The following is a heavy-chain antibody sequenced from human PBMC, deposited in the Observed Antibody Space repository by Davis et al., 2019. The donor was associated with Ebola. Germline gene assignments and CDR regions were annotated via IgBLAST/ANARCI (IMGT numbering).Heavy chain of an antibody. J-gene: IGHJ4*02. CDR3: ARGDVAAAVDY. Sequence: PSETLSLTCAVSGYSISSGYYWGWIRQPPGKGLEWIGSIYHSGSTYYNPSLKSRVTISVDTSKNQFSLKLSSVTAADTAVYYCARGDVAAAVDYWGQGTLVTVSS. D-gene: IGHD6-13*01. CDR2: IYHSGST. CDR1: GYSISSGYY. V-gene: IGHV4-38-2*01.